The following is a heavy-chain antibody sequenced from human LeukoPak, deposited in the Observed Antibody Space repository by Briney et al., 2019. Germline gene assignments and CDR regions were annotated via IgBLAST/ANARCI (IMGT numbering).Heavy chain of an antibody. CDR2: INHSGST. J-gene: IGHJ4*02. Sequence: SETLSLTCAVYGGSFSGYYWSWIRQPPGKGLEWIGEINHSGSTNYNPSLKSRVTISVDTSKNQFSLKLSSVTAADTAVYYCARVSTPTITIFGVVTRYYFDYWGQGTLVTLSS. CDR3: ARVSTPTITIFGVVTRYYFDY. D-gene: IGHD3-3*01. V-gene: IGHV4-34*01. CDR1: GGSFSGYY.